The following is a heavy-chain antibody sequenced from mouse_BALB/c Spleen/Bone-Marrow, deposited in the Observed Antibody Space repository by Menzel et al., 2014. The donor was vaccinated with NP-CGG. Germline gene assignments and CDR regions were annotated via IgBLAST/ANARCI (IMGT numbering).Heavy chain of an antibody. Sequence: VQLKDSGPGLVKPSQSLSLTCSVTGYSITSGYYWNWIRQFPGNKLEWMGYITYDGSNNYNPSLKNRISITRDTSKNQFFLKLNSVTTEDTATYYCARRGYGNLDYWGQGTTLTVSS. CDR2: ITYDGSN. CDR3: ARRGYGNLDY. CDR1: GYSITSGYY. D-gene: IGHD2-10*02. V-gene: IGHV3-6*02. J-gene: IGHJ2*01.